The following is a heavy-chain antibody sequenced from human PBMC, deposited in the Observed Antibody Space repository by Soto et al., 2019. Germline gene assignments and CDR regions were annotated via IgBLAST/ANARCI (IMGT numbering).Heavy chain of an antibody. V-gene: IGHV3-74*01. J-gene: IGHJ6*02. Sequence: PGGSLRLSCAAPGFTFSSYWMHWVRQAPGKGLVWVSRINSDGSSTSYADSVKGRFTISRDNAKNTLYLQMNSLRAEDTAVYYCAIGYSSSSNWYYYGMDVWGQGTTVTVSS. D-gene: IGHD6-6*01. CDR3: AIGYSSSSNWYYYGMDV. CDR1: GFTFSSYW. CDR2: INSDGSST.